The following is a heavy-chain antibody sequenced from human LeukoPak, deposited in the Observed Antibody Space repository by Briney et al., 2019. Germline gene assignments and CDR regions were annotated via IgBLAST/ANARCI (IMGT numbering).Heavy chain of an antibody. CDR3: ARRVRGFIYYYYYMDV. CDR2: ISAYNGNT. CDR1: GYTFTSYG. V-gene: IGHV1-18*01. J-gene: IGHJ6*03. Sequence: ASVKVSCKASGYTFTSYGISWVRQAPGQGLEWMGWISAYNGNTNYAQKLQGRVTMTTGTSTSTAYMELRSLRSDDTAVYYCARRVRGFIYYYYYMDVWGKGTTVTVSS.